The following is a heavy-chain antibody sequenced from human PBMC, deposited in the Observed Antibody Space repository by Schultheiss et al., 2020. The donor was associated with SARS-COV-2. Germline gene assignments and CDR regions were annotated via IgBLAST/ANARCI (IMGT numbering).Heavy chain of an antibody. CDR2: ISYDGSNK. J-gene: IGHJ4*02. Sequence: GESLKISCAASGFTFSSYAMSWVRQAPGKGLEWVAVISYDGSNKYYADSVKGRFTISRDDSTNTLFLQMNSLRAEDTAVYYCAGGLGRGFFDHWGQGTPVTVSS. D-gene: IGHD3/OR15-3a*01. CDR1: GFTFSSYA. CDR3: AGGLGRGFFDH. V-gene: IGHV3-30*14.